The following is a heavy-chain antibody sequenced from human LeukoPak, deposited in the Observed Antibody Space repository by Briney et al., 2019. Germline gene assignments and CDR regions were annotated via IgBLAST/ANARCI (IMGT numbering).Heavy chain of an antibody. CDR2: IYYSGST. J-gene: IGHJ4*02. D-gene: IGHD3-22*01. CDR1: GGSISSYY. V-gene: IGHV4-59*12. Sequence: SETLSLTCTVSGGSISSYYWSWIRQPPGKGLEWIGYIYYSGSTNYNPSLKGRVTISVDTSKNQFSLELSSVTAADTAVYYCARDQSGYLQGYFDYWGQGTLVTVSS. CDR3: ARDQSGYLQGYFDY.